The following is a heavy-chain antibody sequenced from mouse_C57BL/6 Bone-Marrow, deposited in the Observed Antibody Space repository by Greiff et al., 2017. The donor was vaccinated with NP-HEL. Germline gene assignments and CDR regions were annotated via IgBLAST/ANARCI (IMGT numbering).Heavy chain of an antibody. V-gene: IGHV1-15*01. CDR2: IDPETGGN. CDR1: GYTFTDYE. CDR3: TRWYYGSSPWFAY. Sequence: QVQLKESGAELVRPGASVTLSCKASGYTFTDYEMHWVKQTPVHGLAWIGAIDPETGGNAYNQKFKGKAILTADKSSSTAYMELRSLTSEDSAVYYCTRWYYGSSPWFAYWGQGTLVTVSA. D-gene: IGHD1-1*01. J-gene: IGHJ3*01.